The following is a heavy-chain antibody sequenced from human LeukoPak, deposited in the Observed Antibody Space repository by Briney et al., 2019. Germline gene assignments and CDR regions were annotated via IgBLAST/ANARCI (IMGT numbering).Heavy chain of an antibody. CDR2: IYSSGSP. V-gene: IGHV4-59*01. CDR3: ARRVAVVGSNWFDP. D-gene: IGHD6-13*01. J-gene: IGHJ5*02. Sequence: PSETPSLTCTVSGGSITGYYWSWIRQPPGQALEWIGYIYSSGSPNYTPSLKSRVTISVDTYKNQFSLMLKSVSAADTAVYYCARRVAVVGSNWFDPWGQGTLVTVSS. CDR1: GGSITGYY.